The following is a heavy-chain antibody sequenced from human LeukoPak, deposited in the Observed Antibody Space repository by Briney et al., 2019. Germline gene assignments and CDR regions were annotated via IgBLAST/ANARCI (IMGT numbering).Heavy chain of an antibody. CDR1: GFTFSSHT. Sequence: PGGSLRLSCAASGFTFSSHTVTWVRQAPGRGLEWVSSISSSSSFIHYADSVRGRFTISRDNAKKSLYLQMNSLRAEDTAVYYCARLWDYGDFQNAFDIWGQGTTVTVSS. J-gene: IGHJ3*02. CDR3: ARLWDYGDFQNAFDI. V-gene: IGHV3-21*01. D-gene: IGHD4-17*01. CDR2: ISSSSSFI.